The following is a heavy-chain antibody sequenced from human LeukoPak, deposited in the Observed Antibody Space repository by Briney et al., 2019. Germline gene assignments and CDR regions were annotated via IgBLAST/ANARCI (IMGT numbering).Heavy chain of an antibody. V-gene: IGHV1-18*01. Sequence: PWASVKVSCKASGYTFTSYGISWVRQAPGQGLEWMGWISAYNGNTNYAQKLQGRVTMTTDTSTSTAYMELRSLRSDDTAVYYCARERNDWGFGFDAFDIWGQGTMVTVSS. J-gene: IGHJ3*02. CDR1: GYTFTSYG. CDR3: ARERNDWGFGFDAFDI. D-gene: IGHD7-27*01. CDR2: ISAYNGNT.